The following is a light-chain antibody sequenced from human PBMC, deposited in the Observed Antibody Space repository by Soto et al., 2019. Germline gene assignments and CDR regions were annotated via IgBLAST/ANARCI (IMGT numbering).Light chain of an antibody. Sequence: DIQMTQSPSSLSASVGDRVTITCRASQSISSYLNWYQQKPGRAPKLLIYAVYTLENGVPSRFSGSGSGTTFTLTISSLQPEDFATYFCQQIETSPITFGQGTRLQIK. CDR3: QQIETSPIT. J-gene: IGKJ5*01. V-gene: IGKV1-39*01. CDR2: AVY. CDR1: QSISSY.